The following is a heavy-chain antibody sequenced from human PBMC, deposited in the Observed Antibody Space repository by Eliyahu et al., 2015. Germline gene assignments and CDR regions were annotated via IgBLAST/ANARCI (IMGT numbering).Heavy chain of an antibody. Sequence: QVQLQQWGAGLLKPSETLSLTCAVYGGSFSGYYWSWIRQPPGKGLEWIGEINHSGSTNYNPSLKSRVTISVDTSKNQFSLKLSSVTAADTAVYYCARGVVVRGVISARRVNWFDPWGQGTLVTVSS. CDR2: INHSGST. V-gene: IGHV4-34*01. J-gene: IGHJ5*02. CDR1: GGSFSGYY. D-gene: IGHD3-10*01. CDR3: ARGVVVRGVISARRVNWFDP.